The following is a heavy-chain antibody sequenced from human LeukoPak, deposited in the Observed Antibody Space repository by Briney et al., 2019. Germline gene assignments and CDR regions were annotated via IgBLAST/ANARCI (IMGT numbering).Heavy chain of an antibody. D-gene: IGHD3-22*01. V-gene: IGHV1-69*05. Sequence: GASVKVSCKASGGTFSSYAISWVRQAPGQGLEWMGGIIPIFGTANYAQKFQGRVTITTDESTSTAYMELSSLRSEDTAVYYCARGAMDDSSGYYSTRLDYWGQGTLVTVSS. CDR1: GGTFSSYA. CDR2: IIPIFGTA. CDR3: ARGAMDDSSGYYSTRLDY. J-gene: IGHJ4*02.